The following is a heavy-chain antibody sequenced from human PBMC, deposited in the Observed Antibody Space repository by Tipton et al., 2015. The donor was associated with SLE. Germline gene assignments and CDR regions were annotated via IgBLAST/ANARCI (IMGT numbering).Heavy chain of an antibody. D-gene: IGHD3-16*01. Sequence: TLSLTCTVSGGSLNSAGYFWNWIRQSPGTGLEWIGSISYNGDANHNPSLRRRLTLSIDTSENHFSLRLNSLTAADTALYFCARDPGERTFDIWGQGTMATVSS. CDR1: GGSLNSAGYF. V-gene: IGHV4-31*03. J-gene: IGHJ3*02. CDR2: ISYNGDA. CDR3: ARDPGERTFDI.